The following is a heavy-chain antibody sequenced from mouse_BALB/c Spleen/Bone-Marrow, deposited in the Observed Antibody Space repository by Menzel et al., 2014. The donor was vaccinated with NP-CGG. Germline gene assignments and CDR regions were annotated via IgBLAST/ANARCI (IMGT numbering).Heavy chain of an antibody. Sequence: VNVVESGPGLVAPSQSLSISCTVSGFSLTSYGVHWVRQPPGQGLEWLGAIWAGGSTNYNSALMSRLTISKDNSKSQVFLKMNSLQTDDTAMYYCAREGRGYYGSSGAAMDYWGQGTKVTVSS. J-gene: IGHJ4*01. CDR3: AREGRGYYGSSGAAMDY. V-gene: IGHV2-9*02. D-gene: IGHD1-1*01. CDR2: IWAGGST. CDR1: GFSLTSYG.